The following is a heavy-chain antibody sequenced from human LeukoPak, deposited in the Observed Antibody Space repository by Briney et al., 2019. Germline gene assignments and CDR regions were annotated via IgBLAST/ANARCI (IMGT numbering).Heavy chain of an antibody. Sequence: ASVKVSCTASGYTFTSYGISWVRQAPGQGLEWMGWISAYNGNTNYAQKLQGRVTMTTDTSTSTAYMELRSLRSDDTAVYYCARGDLRTTGTPPDYGMDVWGQGTTVTVSS. CDR3: ARGDLRTTGTPPDYGMDV. CDR1: GYTFTSYG. V-gene: IGHV1-18*01. CDR2: ISAYNGNT. D-gene: IGHD1-1*01. J-gene: IGHJ6*02.